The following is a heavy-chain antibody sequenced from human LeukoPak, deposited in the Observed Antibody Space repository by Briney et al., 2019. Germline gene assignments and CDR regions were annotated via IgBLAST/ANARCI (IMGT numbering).Heavy chain of an antibody. CDR1: GGSFSADY. D-gene: IGHD3-3*01. J-gene: IGHJ4*02. Sequence: PSETLSLTCAVYGGSFSADYWSWIRQPPGKGLEWIAEIDHSGDTNYNPSLKSRVIISIDTSNNQFSLSLTSVTAADTAVYYCARNGYYSIDYWGQGTLVTASS. CDR2: IDHSGDT. CDR3: ARNGYYSIDY. V-gene: IGHV4-34*01.